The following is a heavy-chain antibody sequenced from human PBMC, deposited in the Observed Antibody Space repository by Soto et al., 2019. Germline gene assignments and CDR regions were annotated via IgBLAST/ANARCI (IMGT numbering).Heavy chain of an antibody. J-gene: IGHJ4*02. CDR3: AHRILRTVFGLVTTTAIYFDF. D-gene: IGHD3-3*01. Sequence: QITLNESGPTVVKPAETLTLTFTFSGFSLTTSGVGVGWIRQSPGKAPEWLALIYWDDDKRYSASLKGSLTNTKDTSKNEVVLTMASVDPADTATYYCAHRILRTVFGLVTTTAIYFDFWGQGTPVVVSS. CDR1: GFSLTTSGVG. CDR2: IYWDDDK. V-gene: IGHV2-5*02.